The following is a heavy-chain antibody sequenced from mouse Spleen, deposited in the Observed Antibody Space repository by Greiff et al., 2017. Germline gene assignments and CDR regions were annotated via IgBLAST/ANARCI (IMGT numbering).Heavy chain of an antibody. V-gene: IGHV1S81*02. CDR1: GYTFTSYY. Sequence: QVQLKQPGAELVKPGSSVKLSCKASGYTFTSYYMYWVKQRPGQGLEWIGGINPSNGGTNFNEKFKSKATLTVDKSSSTAYMQLSSLTSEDSAVYYCTRDYYGNYLFAYWGQGTLVTVSA. D-gene: IGHD2-1*01. CDR2: INPSNGGT. J-gene: IGHJ3*01. CDR3: TRDYYGNYLFAY.